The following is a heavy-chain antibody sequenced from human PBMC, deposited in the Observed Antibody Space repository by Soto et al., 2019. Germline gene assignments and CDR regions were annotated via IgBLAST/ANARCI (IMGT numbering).Heavy chain of an antibody. CDR1: GGSISSGGYY. J-gene: IGHJ6*02. V-gene: IGHV4-31*03. D-gene: IGHD3-3*01. CDR2: IYYSGST. Sequence: SETLSLTCTVSGGSISSGGYYWSWIRQHPGKGLEWIGYIYYSGSTYYNPSLKSRVTISVDTSKNQFSLKLSSVTAADTAVYYCARDRSDITIFGLDPGEYYYYYCGMDVWGQGTTVNVSS. CDR3: ARDRSDITIFGLDPGEYYYYYCGMDV.